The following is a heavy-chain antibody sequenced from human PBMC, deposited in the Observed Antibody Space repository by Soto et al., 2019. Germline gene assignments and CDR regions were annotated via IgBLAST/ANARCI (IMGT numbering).Heavy chain of an antibody. Sequence: SETLSLTCNVSGGSISNYYWTWVRQSPEKGLEWIGYMYYNGNINYNPSLKSRVTISIDTSKNQFSLTLKSVTATDTAVYYCASGGNWFDPWGQGVLVTVSS. CDR3: ASGGNWFDP. V-gene: IGHV4-59*01. CDR2: MYYNGNI. J-gene: IGHJ5*02. D-gene: IGHD3-16*01. CDR1: GGSISNYY.